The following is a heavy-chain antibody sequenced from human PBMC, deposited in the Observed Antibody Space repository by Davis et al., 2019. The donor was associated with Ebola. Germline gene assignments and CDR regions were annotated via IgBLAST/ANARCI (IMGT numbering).Heavy chain of an antibody. V-gene: IGHV5-51*01. CDR1: GYSFTSYW. D-gene: IGHD3-16*01. J-gene: IGHJ6*02. CDR2: IYPGDSDT. CDR3: ARQGGSYHFGMDV. Sequence: PGGSLRLSCKGSGYSFTSYWIGWVRQMPGKGLAWMGIIYPGDSDTRYSPSFQGQVTISADKSISTAYLQWSSLKASDTAMYYCARQGGSYHFGMDVWGQGTTVTVSS.